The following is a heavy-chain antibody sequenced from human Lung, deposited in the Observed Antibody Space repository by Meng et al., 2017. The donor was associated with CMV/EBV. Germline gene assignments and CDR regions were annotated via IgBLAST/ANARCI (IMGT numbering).Heavy chain of an antibody. CDR1: GGSISSYY. D-gene: IGHD1-1*01. Sequence: SETXSLTCTVSGGSISSYYWSWIRQPPGKGLEWIGYIYYSGSTNYNPSLKSRVTISVDTSKNQFSLKLSSVTAADTAVYYCASYRSGTPGRFDPWGQGTLVTVSS. V-gene: IGHV4-59*01. CDR2: IYYSGST. CDR3: ASYRSGTPGRFDP. J-gene: IGHJ5*02.